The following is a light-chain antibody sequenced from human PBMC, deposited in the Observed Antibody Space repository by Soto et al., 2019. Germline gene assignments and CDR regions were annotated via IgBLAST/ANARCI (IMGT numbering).Light chain of an antibody. J-gene: IGLJ1*01. Sequence: QSALTQPASVSGSPGQSITISCTGTSSDVGGYNYVSWYQQHPGKAPKLMIYEVSNRPSGVSNRFSGSKSGNTASLTISGLQAEDEADYYCSSYTSSRTPLWDFGTGTQLTVL. V-gene: IGLV2-14*01. CDR1: SSDVGGYNY. CDR2: EVS. CDR3: SSYTSSRTPLWD.